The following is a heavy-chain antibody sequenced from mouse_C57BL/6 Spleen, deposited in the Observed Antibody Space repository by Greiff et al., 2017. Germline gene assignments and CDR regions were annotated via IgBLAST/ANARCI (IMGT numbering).Heavy chain of an antibody. Sequence: VQLQQPGAELVKPGASVKVSCKASGYPFTSYWLHWVKLRPGQGLEWIGRIHTSDSDTNYNQTFKGKATLTVDKSSSTSYMQLSSLTSEDSAVYYCAIPLNWGYFDYWGQGTTLTVSS. J-gene: IGHJ2*01. CDR3: AIPLNWGYFDY. D-gene: IGHD4-1*02. CDR2: IHTSDSDT. V-gene: IGHV1-74*01. CDR1: GYPFTSYW.